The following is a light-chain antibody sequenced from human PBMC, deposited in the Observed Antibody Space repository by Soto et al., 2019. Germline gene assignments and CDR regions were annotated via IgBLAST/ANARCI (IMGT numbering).Light chain of an antibody. CDR1: QSISTW. Sequence: DIQMTQSPSTLSAFVGDRVTITCRASQSISTWLAWYQQKPGKAPKFLIYDASSLESGVPSRFSGSGSGTEFTLTISSLQPDDFATYYCQQYHSYSWTFGQGTKVEVK. CDR2: DAS. CDR3: QQYHSYSWT. J-gene: IGKJ1*01. V-gene: IGKV1-5*01.